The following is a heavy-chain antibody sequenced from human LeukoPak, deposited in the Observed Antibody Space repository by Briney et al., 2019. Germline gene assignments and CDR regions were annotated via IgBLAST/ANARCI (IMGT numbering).Heavy chain of an antibody. Sequence: SVKVSCKASGGTFSSYAISRVRQAPGQGLEWMGRIIPILGIANYAQKFQGRVTITADKSTSTAYMELSSLRSEDTAVYYCARADNVVTPPNYWGQGTLVTVSS. CDR1: GGTFSSYA. CDR2: IIPILGIA. CDR3: ARADNVVTPPNY. J-gene: IGHJ4*02. V-gene: IGHV1-69*04. D-gene: IGHD4-23*01.